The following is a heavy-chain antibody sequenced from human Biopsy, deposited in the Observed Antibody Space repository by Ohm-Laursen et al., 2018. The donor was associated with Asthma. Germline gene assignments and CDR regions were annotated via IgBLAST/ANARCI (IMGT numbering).Heavy chain of an antibody. Sequence: SETLSLTCTVSGGSVSSGSYYWSWIRQPPGKGPAWVSYISYSGSTDYNPSLKSRLTISMDTSKNQFSLKLSSVTAADTAVYYCARVPTTLRYFDLWGRGDLVTVSS. CDR1: GGSVSSGSYY. CDR2: ISYSGST. D-gene: IGHD2-15*01. J-gene: IGHJ2*01. CDR3: ARVPTTLRYFDL. V-gene: IGHV4-61*01.